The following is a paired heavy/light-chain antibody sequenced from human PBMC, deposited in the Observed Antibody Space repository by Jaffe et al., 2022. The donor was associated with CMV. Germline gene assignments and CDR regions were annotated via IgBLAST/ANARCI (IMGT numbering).Heavy chain of an antibody. Sequence: EVQLVESGGGLVQPGGSLRLSCAASGFTFSSYEMNWVRQAPGKGLEWVSYISSSGSTIHYADSVKGRFTISRDNVKNSLYLQMNSLRAEDTAVYYCAREVNWGLGDGAFDIWGQGTMVTVSS. CDR3: AREVNWGLGDGAFDI. V-gene: IGHV3-48*03. D-gene: IGHD7-27*01. J-gene: IGHJ3*02. CDR1: GFTFSSYE. CDR2: ISSSGSTI.
Light chain of an antibody. CDR3: SAWDSSLSAWV. Sequence: QAGLTQPPSVSKGLRQTATLTCTGNSNNVGNQGATWLQQHQGHPPKLLSYRNNNRPSGISERLSASRSGNTASLTITGLQPEDEADYYCSAWDSSLSAWVFGGGTKLTVL. CDR2: RNN. CDR1: SNNVGNQG. J-gene: IGLJ3*02. V-gene: IGLV10-54*01.